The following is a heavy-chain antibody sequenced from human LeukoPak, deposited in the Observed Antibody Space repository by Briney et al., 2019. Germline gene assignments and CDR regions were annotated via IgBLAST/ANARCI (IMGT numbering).Heavy chain of an antibody. CDR1: GGSISDYY. V-gene: IGHV4-59*01. Sequence: SETLSLTCTVSGGSISDYYWNWTRQPPGKGLEWIGYIYYSGSTTYNPSLKSRVTMSVDTAKNQFSLKLRSVTAADTAVYYCARGDYCSKSNCYLRPMDVWGKGTTVTVSS. CDR2: IYYSGST. CDR3: ARGDYCSKSNCYLRPMDV. D-gene: IGHD2-2*01. J-gene: IGHJ6*03.